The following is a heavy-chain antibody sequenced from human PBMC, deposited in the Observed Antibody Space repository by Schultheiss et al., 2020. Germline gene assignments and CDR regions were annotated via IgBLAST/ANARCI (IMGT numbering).Heavy chain of an antibody. CDR1: GGSFSGHL. J-gene: IGHJ5*02. CDR3: ATGRVKRLRGTNNWFDP. CDR2: INHSGST. V-gene: IGHV4-34*01. D-gene: IGHD5-12*01. Sequence: SETLSLTCAVYGGSFSGHLWTWIRQPPGKGLEWIGEINHSGSTNYNPSLKSRVTISVDTSKNQFSLKLSSVTAADTAVYYCATGRVKRLRGTNNWFDPWGQGTLVTVSS.